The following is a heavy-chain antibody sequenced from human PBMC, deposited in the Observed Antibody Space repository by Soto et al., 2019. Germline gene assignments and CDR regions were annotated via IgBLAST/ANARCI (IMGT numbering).Heavy chain of an antibody. Sequence: PSETLSLTCTVSADSISTFYWGWMRHSPGKELEWVGYVYYTVSTNYNPSLKSRVTISVDRSKNQFSLKLTSANAADTAVYYCARGRTVRNYADDSSDYFYFFDYWGQGTQVTVSS. CDR2: VYYTVST. D-gene: IGHD3-22*01. CDR3: ARGRTVRNYADDSSDYFYFFDY. V-gene: IGHV4-59*01. J-gene: IGHJ4*02. CDR1: ADSISTFY.